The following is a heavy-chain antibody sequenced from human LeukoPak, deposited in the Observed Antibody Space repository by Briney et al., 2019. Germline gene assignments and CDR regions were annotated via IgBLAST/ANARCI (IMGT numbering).Heavy chain of an antibody. Sequence: GGSLRLSCAASGFTFSGYAMSWVRQAPGKGLEWVSVIYSGGSTYYADSVKGRFTISRDNSKNTLYLQMNSLRAEDTAVYYCARDPGGDAFDIWGQGTMVTVSS. CDR3: ARDPGGDAFDI. V-gene: IGHV3-66*02. CDR1: GFTFSGYA. D-gene: IGHD3-10*01. CDR2: IYSGGST. J-gene: IGHJ3*02.